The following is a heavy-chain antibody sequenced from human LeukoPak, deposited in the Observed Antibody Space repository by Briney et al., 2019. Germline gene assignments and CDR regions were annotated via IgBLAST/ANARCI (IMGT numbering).Heavy chain of an antibody. CDR1: GFTVSSNY. CDR2: IYSGGNT. J-gene: IGHJ4*02. D-gene: IGHD2/OR15-2a*01. CDR3: ASGKGNSRIVDY. Sequence: PGGSLRLSCAASGFTVSSNYMTWVRQAPGKGLEWVSLIYSGGNTYYADSVRGRFTISRDNSKNTLYLQMNSLRAEDTAVYYCASGKGNSRIVDYSGQGTLVTVSS. V-gene: IGHV3-66*01.